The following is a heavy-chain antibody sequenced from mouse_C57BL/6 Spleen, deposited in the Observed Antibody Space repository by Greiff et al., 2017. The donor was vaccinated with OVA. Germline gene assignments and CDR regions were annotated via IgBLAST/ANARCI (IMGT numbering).Heavy chain of an antibody. Sequence: EVKLMESGGDLVKPGGSLKLSCAASGFTFSSYGMSWVRQTPDKRLEWVATISSGGSYTYYPDSVKGRFTISRDNAKNTLYLQISSLKSEDTAMYYCARDYSNYVWYFDVWGTGTTVTVSS. CDR3: ARDYSNYVWYFDV. CDR1: GFTFSSYG. D-gene: IGHD2-5*01. J-gene: IGHJ1*03. CDR2: ISSGGSYT. V-gene: IGHV5-6*01.